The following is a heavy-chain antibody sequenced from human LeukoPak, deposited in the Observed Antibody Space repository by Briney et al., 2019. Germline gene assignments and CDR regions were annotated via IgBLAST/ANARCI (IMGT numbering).Heavy chain of an antibody. V-gene: IGHV3-21*01. CDR2: ISRSSSYI. CDR1: GFTFDSYS. J-gene: IGHJ4*02. Sequence: GGSLRLSCAASGFTFDSYSMYWVRQAPGKGLEWVSSISRSSSYIYYTDSVKGRFTISRDNGKRSLYLQMNSLRAEDTAVYYCARAIGIADVDFDYWGQGIPVTVSS. D-gene: IGHD6-13*01. CDR3: ARAIGIADVDFDY.